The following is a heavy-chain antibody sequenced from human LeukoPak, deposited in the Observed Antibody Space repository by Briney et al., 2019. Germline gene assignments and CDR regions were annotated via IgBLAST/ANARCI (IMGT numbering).Heavy chain of an antibody. J-gene: IGHJ5*02. V-gene: IGHV1-18*01. CDR1: GYTFTSYG. Sequence: ASVKVSCKASGYTFTSYGISWVRQAPGQGLEWMVWISAYNGNTNCAQKHQGRVTMTTDTSTSTAYMELRSLRSDDTAVYYCARDIVVVPAALIWFDPWGQGTLVTVSS. CDR2: ISAYNGNT. D-gene: IGHD2-2*01. CDR3: ARDIVVVPAALIWFDP.